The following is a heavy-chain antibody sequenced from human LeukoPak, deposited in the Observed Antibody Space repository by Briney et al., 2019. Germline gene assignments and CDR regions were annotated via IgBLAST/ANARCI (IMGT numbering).Heavy chain of an antibody. CDR1: GGSIGSGGY. CDR2: MYYSGSP. V-gene: IGHV4-39*01. D-gene: IGHD5-24*01. J-gene: IGHJ6*03. Sequence: SETLSLTCTVSGGSIGSGGYWGWMRQPPGKGLEWIGTMYYSGSPYYNPSLKSRVTISGDTSKNYFSLSLTSVSTADTAVYYCVRQSQRQLQYSYYYYMDVWGKGTTVIVSS. CDR3: VRQSQRQLQYSYYYYMDV.